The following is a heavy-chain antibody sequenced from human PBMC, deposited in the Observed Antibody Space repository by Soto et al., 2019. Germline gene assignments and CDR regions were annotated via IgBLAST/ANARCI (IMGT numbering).Heavy chain of an antibody. CDR1: GYTFTGYY. Sequence: ASVKVSCKASGYTFTGYYMHWVRQAPGQGLEWMGWINPNSGGTNYAQKFQGWVAMTRDTSISTAYMELSRLRSDDTAVYYCARGIYSSGWSNQGEHYYGMDVWGQGTTVTVSS. J-gene: IGHJ6*02. D-gene: IGHD6-19*01. V-gene: IGHV1-2*04. CDR3: ARGIYSSGWSNQGEHYYGMDV. CDR2: INPNSGGT.